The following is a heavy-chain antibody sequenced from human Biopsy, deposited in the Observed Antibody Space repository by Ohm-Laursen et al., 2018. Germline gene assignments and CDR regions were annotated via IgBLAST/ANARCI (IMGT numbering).Heavy chain of an antibody. V-gene: IGHV3-11*01. Sequence: GSLRLSCTASGFTFGDYYMSWIRQAPGKGLEWLSYISGSGVTKMYADSVKGRFTVSSDNAKNSLYLEMNNLTVEDTAVYYCATDGAGSYNENWGQGTLVSVSS. D-gene: IGHD3-10*01. CDR3: ATDGAGSYNEN. CDR1: GFTFGDYY. J-gene: IGHJ4*02. CDR2: ISGSGVTK.